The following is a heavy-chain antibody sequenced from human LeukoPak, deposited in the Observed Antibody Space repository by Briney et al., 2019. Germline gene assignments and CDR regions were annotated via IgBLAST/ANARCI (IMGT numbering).Heavy chain of an antibody. CDR3: AKDSGKYYYDSSGYSDY. CDR2: ISGSGGST. D-gene: IGHD3-22*01. V-gene: IGHV3-23*01. Sequence: GGSLRLSCAASGFTFSSYGMSWVRQAPGKGLEWVSAISGSGGSTYYADSVKGRFTISRDNSKNTLYLQMNSLRAEDTAVYYCAKDSGKYYYDSSGYSDYWGQGTLVTVSS. CDR1: GFTFSSYG. J-gene: IGHJ4*02.